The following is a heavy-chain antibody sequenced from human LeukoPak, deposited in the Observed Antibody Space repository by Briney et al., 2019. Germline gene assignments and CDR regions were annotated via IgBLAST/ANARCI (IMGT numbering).Heavy chain of an antibody. CDR2: ISGSGGST. J-gene: IGHJ4*02. CDR3: AKDSPYYYDSSGYYQK. V-gene: IGHV3-23*01. D-gene: IGHD3-22*01. CDR1: GFTFSSYW. Sequence: GGSLRLSCAASGFTFSSYWMSWVRQAPGKGLEWVSAISGSGGSTYYADSVKGRFTISRHNSKNTLYLQMNSLRAEDTAVYYCAKDSPYYYDSSGYYQKWGQGTLVTVSS.